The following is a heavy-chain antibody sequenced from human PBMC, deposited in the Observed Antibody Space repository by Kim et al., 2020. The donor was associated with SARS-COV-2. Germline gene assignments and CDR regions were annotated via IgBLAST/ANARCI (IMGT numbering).Heavy chain of an antibody. CDR1: GGSISSSNW. J-gene: IGHJ4*02. CDR2: NYSRGST. D-gene: IGHD3-10*01. V-gene: IGHV4-4*01. CDR3: GKISQVSRGRKYDY. Sequence: SETLSLTCAVSGGSISSSNWWSWVRHPPRRGLEWRGENYSRGSTNYNPPKRRGAKTAEKKKKNQSLKKRTAAAAADAAEYCGGKISQVSRGRKYDYWGQG.